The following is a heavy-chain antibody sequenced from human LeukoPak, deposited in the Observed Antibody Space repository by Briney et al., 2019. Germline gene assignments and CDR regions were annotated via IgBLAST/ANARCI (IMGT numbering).Heavy chain of an antibody. CDR2: IYNNGNT. CDR3: ARGAIDG. CDR1: DLTVSGDY. V-gene: IGHV3-53*01. Sequence: GGSLRLSCAPSDLTVSGDYMSWVRQAPGKGLEWVSLIYNNGNTHYADSVKGRFTISRDNSRNTLYLQMNSLRAEDTAVYYCARGAIDGWGQGTPVTVSS. J-gene: IGHJ4*02. D-gene: IGHD3-22*01.